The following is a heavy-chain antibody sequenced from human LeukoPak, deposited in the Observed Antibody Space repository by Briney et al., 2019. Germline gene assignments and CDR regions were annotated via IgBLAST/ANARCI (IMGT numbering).Heavy chain of an antibody. D-gene: IGHD6-19*01. CDR1: GGSFSGYY. J-gene: IGHJ4*02. V-gene: IGHV4-34*01. CDR2: INHSGST. CDR3: ARGRHRGLVLYYFDY. Sequence: SETLSLTCAVSGGSFSGYYWSWIRQPPGKGLEWIGEINHSGSTNSNPSLKSRVTISVDTSKNQFSLKLSSVTAADTAVYYCARGRHRGLVLYYFDYWGQGTLVTVSS.